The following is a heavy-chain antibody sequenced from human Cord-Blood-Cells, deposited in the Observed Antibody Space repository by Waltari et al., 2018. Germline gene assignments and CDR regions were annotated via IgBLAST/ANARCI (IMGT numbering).Heavy chain of an antibody. CDR1: GYSISSGYY. D-gene: IGHD6-6*01. Sequence: QVQLQESGPGLVKPSETLSLTCTVSGYSISSGYYWGLIRQPPGKGLEWIGSIYHSGSTHSNPSLKSRVTISVDTSKNQFSLKLSSVTAADTAVYYCARAPRESSSSGLAFDIWGQGTMVTVSS. CDR2: IYHSGST. J-gene: IGHJ3*02. CDR3: ARAPRESSSSGLAFDI. V-gene: IGHV4-38-2*02.